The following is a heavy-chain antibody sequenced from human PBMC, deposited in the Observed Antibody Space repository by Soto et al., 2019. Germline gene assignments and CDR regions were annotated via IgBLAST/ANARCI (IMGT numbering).Heavy chain of an antibody. J-gene: IGHJ4*02. V-gene: IGHV1-18*01. CDR3: ARDVHGDRYY. CDR2: ISAYNGNT. D-gene: IGHD4-17*01. Sequence: QVQLVQSGAEVKKPGASVKISCKASGYTFTSYGISWVRQAPGQGLEWMGWISAYNGNTNYAKKLQGRVTMTTDTSTSTAYMELRSLRSDVRAPYNYARDVHGDRYYGGQGTMVTVSS. CDR1: GYTFTSYG.